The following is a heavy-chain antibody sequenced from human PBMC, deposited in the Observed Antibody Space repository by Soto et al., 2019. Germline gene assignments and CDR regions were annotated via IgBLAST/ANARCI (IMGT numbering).Heavy chain of an antibody. CDR1: GYTFTSYA. Sequence: ASVKVSCKASGYTFTSYAMHWVRQAPGQRLEWMGWINAGNGNTKYSQKFQGRVTITRDTSASTAYMELSSLRSEDTAVYYCARDYWSLGYGSGSYAGRGYFPHWGQGTLVTVSS. J-gene: IGHJ1*01. CDR3: ARDYWSLGYGSGSYAGRGYFPH. V-gene: IGHV1-3*01. CDR2: INAGNGNT. D-gene: IGHD3-10*01.